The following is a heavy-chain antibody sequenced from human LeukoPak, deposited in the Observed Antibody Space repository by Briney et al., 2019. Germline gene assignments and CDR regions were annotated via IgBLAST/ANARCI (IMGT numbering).Heavy chain of an antibody. CDR2: IQSDGSQE. Sequence: PGGSLRLSCAASGFKFSDHYIDWVRQAPGKGLEWVAAIQSDGSQEYFADSVKGRSTISRDKSKSTMYLQIDTLRAEDTAVYYCARDSCLIKTCLDYWGQGTLVTVSS. V-gene: IGHV3-33*08. CDR1: GFKFSDHY. J-gene: IGHJ4*02. D-gene: IGHD3-10*01. CDR3: ARDSCLIKTCLDY.